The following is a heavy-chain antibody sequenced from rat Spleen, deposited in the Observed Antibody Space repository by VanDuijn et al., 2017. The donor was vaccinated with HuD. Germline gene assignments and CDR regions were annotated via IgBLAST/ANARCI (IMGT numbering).Heavy chain of an antibody. CDR2: VSPTGGST. Sequence: EVQLVESGGGLVQPGRSLKLSCAASGFTFSDYGMHWIRQAPTKGLEWVASVSPTGGSTYYRDSVKGRFTISRDNAKSTLYLQMDSLRSEDTATYYCTAHRGFSYYVMDAWGQGASVTVSS. V-gene: IGHV5-19*01. CDR1: GFTFSDYG. J-gene: IGHJ4*01. D-gene: IGHD1-7*01. CDR3: TAHRGFSYYVMDA.